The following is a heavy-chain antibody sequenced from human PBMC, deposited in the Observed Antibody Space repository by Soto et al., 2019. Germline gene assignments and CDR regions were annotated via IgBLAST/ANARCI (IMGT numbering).Heavy chain of an antibody. V-gene: IGHV4-59*01. Sequence: QVQLQESGPGLVKPSETLSLTCTVSGGSINAFFWSWVRQPPGKGLESIGYIFYSGSTNYNPPLKSRVTISLDTSKTQFSLNLTSVTAADTAVYYCATQTGLYYYGMDVWGQGTTVAVSS. CDR2: IFYSGST. J-gene: IGHJ6*02. CDR1: GGSINAFF. CDR3: ATQTGLYYYGMDV.